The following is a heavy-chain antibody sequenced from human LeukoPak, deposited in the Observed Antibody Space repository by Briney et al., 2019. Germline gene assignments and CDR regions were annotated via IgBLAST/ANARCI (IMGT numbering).Heavy chain of an antibody. V-gene: IGHV3-66*01. CDR3: ASGKIGSPEDY. Sequence: TGGSLRLSCAASGFTVSSNFMSWVRQAPGKGLEWVSVIYGDIGTYYADSVKGRFTISRDNSKNTLYLQMNSLRAEDTAVYYCASGKIGSPEDYWGQGTLVTVSS. CDR2: IYGDIGT. J-gene: IGHJ4*02. CDR1: GFTVSSNF. D-gene: IGHD3-10*01.